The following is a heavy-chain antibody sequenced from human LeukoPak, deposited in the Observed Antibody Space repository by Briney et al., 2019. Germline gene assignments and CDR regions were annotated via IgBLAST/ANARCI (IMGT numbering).Heavy chain of an antibody. J-gene: IGHJ6*03. CDR2: IIPIFGTA. V-gene: IGHV1-69*13. CDR3: ARDRVVVPAAIGGENYYYLDV. D-gene: IGHD2-2*01. CDR1: GGTFSSYA. Sequence: SVKVSCKASGGTFSSYAISWVRQAPGQGLEWMGGIIPIFGTANYAQKFQGRVTITADESTSTAYMELSSLRSEDTAVYYCARDRVVVPAAIGGENYYYLDVWGKGTTVTVSS.